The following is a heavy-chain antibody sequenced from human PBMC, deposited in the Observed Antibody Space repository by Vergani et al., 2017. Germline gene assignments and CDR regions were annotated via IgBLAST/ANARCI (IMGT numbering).Heavy chain of an antibody. D-gene: IGHD3-10*01. CDR1: GFTFSSYG. Sequence: QVQLVESGGGVVQPGRSLRLSCAASGFTFSSYGMHWVRQAPGKGLKWVAVISYDGSNKYYADSVKGRFTISRDNSKNTLYLQMNSLRAEDTAVYYCAKVRGLWVGNGMDVWGQGSTVTVSS. V-gene: IGHV3-30*18. CDR2: ISYDGSNK. J-gene: IGHJ6*02. CDR3: AKVRGLWVGNGMDV.